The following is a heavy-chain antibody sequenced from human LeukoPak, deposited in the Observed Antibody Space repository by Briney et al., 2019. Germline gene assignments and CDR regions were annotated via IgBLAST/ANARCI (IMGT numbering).Heavy chain of an antibody. CDR1: GGSVSGYY. Sequence: SSETLSLTCVVSGGSVSGYYWGWIRQPPGRGLEWIGYVYYSGSTNYNPSFKSRITISVDTSRNQFSLQLSSVTAADTAVYYCARIHRYCSGGACYVLDDWGQGTLVAVSS. J-gene: IGHJ4*02. CDR3: ARIHRYCSGGACYVLDD. CDR2: VYYSGST. V-gene: IGHV4-59*02. D-gene: IGHD2-15*01.